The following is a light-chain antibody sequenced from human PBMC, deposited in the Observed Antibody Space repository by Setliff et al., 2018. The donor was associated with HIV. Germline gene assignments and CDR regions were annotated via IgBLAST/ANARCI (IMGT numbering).Light chain of an antibody. CDR1: SGHSNNI. CDR2: VEGSGSC. Sequence: QPVLPQSSSASASLGSSVKLTCTLSSGHSNNIIAWHQQQPGKAPRYLMKVEGSGSCNKGSGVPDRFSGSSSGADRYLTISNLQSEDEADYYCETWDNNSWVFGGGTKSPS. J-gene: IGLJ3*02. CDR3: ETWDNNSWV. V-gene: IGLV4-60*03.